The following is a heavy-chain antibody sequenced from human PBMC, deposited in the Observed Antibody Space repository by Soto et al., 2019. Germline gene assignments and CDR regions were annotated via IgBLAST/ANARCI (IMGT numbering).Heavy chain of an antibody. Sequence: SVKVSCKASGYIFTDYYMHWVRQAPGQGLEWMGRIIPILGIANYAQKFQGRVTITADKSTSTAYMELSGLRSEDTAVYYCASLYDYVWGSYLDYFDYWGQGTLVTVSS. D-gene: IGHD3-16*02. V-gene: IGHV1-69*02. CDR2: IIPILGIA. CDR1: GYIFTDYY. CDR3: ASLYDYVWGSYLDYFDY. J-gene: IGHJ4*02.